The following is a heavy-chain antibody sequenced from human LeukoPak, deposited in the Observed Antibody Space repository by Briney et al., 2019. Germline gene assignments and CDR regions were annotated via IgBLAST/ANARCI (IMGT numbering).Heavy chain of an antibody. D-gene: IGHD6-13*01. CDR3: ARAIRSRPGYSSSWYPGYFDY. J-gene: IGHJ4*02. CDR1: GGTFSSYA. CDR2: IIPIFGTA. Sequence: SVKVSCKASGGTFSSYAISWVRQAPGQGLEWMGGIIPIFGTANYAQKFQGRVTITADESTSTAYMELSSLRSEDTAVYYCARAIRSRPGYSSSWYPGYFDYWGQGTLVTVSS. V-gene: IGHV1-69*13.